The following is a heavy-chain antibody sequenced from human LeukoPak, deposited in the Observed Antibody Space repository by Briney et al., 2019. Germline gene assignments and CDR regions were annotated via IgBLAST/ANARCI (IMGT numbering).Heavy chain of an antibody. CDR1: GYTFTSYY. J-gene: IGHJ4*02. V-gene: IGHV1-46*01. Sequence: ASVKVSCKASGYTFTSYYMHWVRQAPGQGLEWMGIINPSGGSASYAQKFQGRVTMTRDTSTSTVYMELSSLRSEDTAVYYCAGGASGYYDSSGYSGLLFRDWGQGTLVTVSS. CDR2: INPSGGSA. CDR3: AGGASGYYDSSGYSGLLFRD. D-gene: IGHD3-22*01.